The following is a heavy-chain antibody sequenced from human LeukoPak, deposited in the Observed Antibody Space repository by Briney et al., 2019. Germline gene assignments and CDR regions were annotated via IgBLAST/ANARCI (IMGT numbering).Heavy chain of an antibody. CDR3: ARDWKALTFDP. J-gene: IGHJ5*02. Sequence: ASVKVSCKASGYTFTSYGISWVRQAPGQGLEWMGWISAYNGNTNYAQKLQGRVTMTRNTSISTAYMELSSLRSEDTAVYYCARDWKALTFDPWGQGTLVTVSS. D-gene: IGHD1-1*01. CDR2: ISAYNGNT. V-gene: IGHV1-18*01. CDR1: GYTFTSYG.